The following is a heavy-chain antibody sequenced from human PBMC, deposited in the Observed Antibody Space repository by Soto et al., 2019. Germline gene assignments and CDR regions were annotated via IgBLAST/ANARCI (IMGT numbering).Heavy chain of an antibody. J-gene: IGHJ4*02. CDR2: IYYSGST. Sequence: HSETLSLTCTVSGGSISSGDYYWSWIRQPPGKGLEWIGYIYYSGSTYYNPSLKSRVTISVDTSKNQFSLKLSSVTAADTAVYYCAREGDYGDYDFNYWGQGTLVTVSS. CDR1: GGSISSGDYY. D-gene: IGHD4-17*01. CDR3: AREGDYGDYDFNY. V-gene: IGHV4-30-4*01.